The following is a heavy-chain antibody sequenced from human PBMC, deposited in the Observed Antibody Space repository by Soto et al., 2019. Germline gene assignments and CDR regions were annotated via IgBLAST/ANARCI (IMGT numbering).Heavy chain of an antibody. V-gene: IGHV1-69*01. CDR1: GGMFYSSA. CDR2: IVPMNGSP. D-gene: IGHD1-26*01. CDR3: ARKLSGAVQGWAYGMDV. Sequence: QVQLVQSGAEVKKPGSSVRVSCKASGGMFYSSAINWVRQAPGQGLEWMGGIVPMNGSPKYAQEFLGRVTISADASATTAYMDLSGLKSEDTAVYYCARKLSGAVQGWAYGMDVWGRGTTVTVSS. J-gene: IGHJ6*02.